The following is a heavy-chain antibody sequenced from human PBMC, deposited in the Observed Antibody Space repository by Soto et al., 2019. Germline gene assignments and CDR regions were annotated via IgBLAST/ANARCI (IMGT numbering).Heavy chain of an antibody. CDR1: GGSISSYY. CDR3: ARDLLAAGGYGMDV. V-gene: IGHV4-59*01. Sequence: SETLSLTCTVSGGSISSYYWSWIRQPPGKGLEWIGYIYYSGSTNYNPSLKSRVTISVDTSKNQFSLKLSSVTAADMAVYYCARDLLAAGGYGMDVWGQGTTVTVSS. CDR2: IYYSGST. J-gene: IGHJ6*02. D-gene: IGHD6-13*01.